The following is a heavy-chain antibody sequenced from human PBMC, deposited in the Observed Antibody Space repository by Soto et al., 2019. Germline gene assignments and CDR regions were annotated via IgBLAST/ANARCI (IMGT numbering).Heavy chain of an antibody. J-gene: IGHJ4*02. CDR3: ARDVKTYRGSHLDY. CDR2: IWYDGSNK. Sequence: QVQLMESGGGVVQPGRSLRLSCAASGFTFSNYGMHWVRQAPGKGLEWVAVIWYDGSNKYYADSVKGRFTISRDNSKNTLFLQMNSLRAEDTAVYYCARDVKTYRGSHLDYWGQGTLVTVSS. D-gene: IGHD1-26*01. CDR1: GFTFSNYG. V-gene: IGHV3-33*01.